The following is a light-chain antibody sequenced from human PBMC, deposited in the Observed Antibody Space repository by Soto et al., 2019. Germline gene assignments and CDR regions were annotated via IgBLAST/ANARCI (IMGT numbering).Light chain of an antibody. CDR3: GTWDASLSAGV. V-gene: IGLV1-51*01. Sequence: QSVLTQPPSVSAAPGQKVTIACSGSSSHIETNPVSWYRHLPGTVPKLLIHNDDKRPSGIPDRFSGSKSGTSATLGITGLQTGDEADYYCGTWDASLSAGVFGGGTKLTVL. J-gene: IGLJ2*01. CDR1: SSHIETNP. CDR2: NDD.